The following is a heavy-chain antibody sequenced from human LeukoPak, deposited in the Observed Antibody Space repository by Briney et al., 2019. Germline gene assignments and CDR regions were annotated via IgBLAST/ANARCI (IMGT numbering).Heavy chain of an antibody. CDR1: GFMFSKDL. J-gene: IGHJ3*02. D-gene: IGHD3-22*01. Sequence: GGSLRLSCEDSGFMFSKDLMSWVRQAPGKGLEWVANISGDGGVIYSPDSVKGRFSISRDNAKKSLYLEMNNLRAEDTAVYYCSRDANYYDSSRHYFDVFDIWGRGTMVTVSS. V-gene: IGHV3-7*01. CDR2: ISGDGGVI. CDR3: SRDANYYDSSRHYFDVFDI.